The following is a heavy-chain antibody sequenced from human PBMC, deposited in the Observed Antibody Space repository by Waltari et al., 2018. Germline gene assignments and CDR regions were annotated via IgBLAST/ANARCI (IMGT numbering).Heavy chain of an antibody. V-gene: IGHV4-39*07. Sequence: QLQLQESGPGLVKPSETLSLTSTVSGGSISSISYYWGWIRQHPGKGLEWIGSIYYSGSTYYNPSLKSRVTISVDTSKNQFSLKLSSVTAADTAVYYCARGSSWYNYYYYMDVWGKGTTVTVSS. CDR1: GGSISSISYY. D-gene: IGHD6-13*01. CDR3: ARGSSWYNYYYYMDV. J-gene: IGHJ6*03. CDR2: IYYSGST.